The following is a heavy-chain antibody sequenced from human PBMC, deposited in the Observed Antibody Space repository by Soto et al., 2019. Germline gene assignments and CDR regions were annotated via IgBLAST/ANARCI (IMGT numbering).Heavy chain of an antibody. J-gene: IGHJ4*02. D-gene: IGHD3-10*02. CDR2: VNPGDGST. CDR1: GYTLTAYY. V-gene: IGHV1-46*01. Sequence: ASVKVSCKASGYTLTAYYIHWVRQAPGQGREWMGIVNPGDGSTRYAQMFQDRVTMMRDTSTSTIYMEPSSLRSEDTAVYYGARSYVQNRPIDYWGQGTLVTVSS. CDR3: ARSYVQNRPIDY.